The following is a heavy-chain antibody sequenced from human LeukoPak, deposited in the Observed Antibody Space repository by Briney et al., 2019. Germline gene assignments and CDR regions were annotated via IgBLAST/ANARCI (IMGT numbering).Heavy chain of an antibody. CDR1: GFTFSSYA. D-gene: IGHD3-3*01. Sequence: GGSLRLSCAASGFTFSSYAMSWVRLARGKGLEWVSVISASGGSTYYADSVKGRFTISRDNSKNTLYLQMNSLRAEDTAVYYCARTQRFLEWSPRRPYYSDYWGQGTLVTVSS. J-gene: IGHJ4*02. CDR3: ARTQRFLEWSPRRPYYSDY. CDR2: ISASGGST. V-gene: IGHV3-23*01.